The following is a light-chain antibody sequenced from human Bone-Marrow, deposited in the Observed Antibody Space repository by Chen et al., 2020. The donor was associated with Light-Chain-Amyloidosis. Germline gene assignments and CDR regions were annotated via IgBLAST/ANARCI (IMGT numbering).Light chain of an antibody. CDR2: DDS. CDR1: NIGSTS. Sequence: SYVLIQPSSVSVAPGQTATIACGGNNIGSTSVHWYQQTPGQAPLLVVYDDSDRPSGIPERLSGSNSGNTATLTISRVDAGDEADYYCQVWDGSSDRPVFGGGTKLTVL. CDR3: QVWDGSSDRPV. J-gene: IGLJ3*02. V-gene: IGLV3-21*02.